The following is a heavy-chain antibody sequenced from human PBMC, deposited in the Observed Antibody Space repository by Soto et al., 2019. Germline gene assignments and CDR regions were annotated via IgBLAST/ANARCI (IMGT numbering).Heavy chain of an antibody. Sequence: QVQLVQSGAEMKKPGASVRVSCKASGYTFSAYNVHWVRQAPGQGPQWVGWINLNTGVTNYGPELQDRVTMTRDTSISTAYMELSSLRSDDTAIYYCAIGENFGDGVFGVWGQGTMVAVSS. J-gene: IGHJ3*01. CDR1: GYTFSAYN. D-gene: IGHD2-8*01. V-gene: IGHV1-2*02. CDR2: INLNTGVT. CDR3: AIGENFGDGVFGV.